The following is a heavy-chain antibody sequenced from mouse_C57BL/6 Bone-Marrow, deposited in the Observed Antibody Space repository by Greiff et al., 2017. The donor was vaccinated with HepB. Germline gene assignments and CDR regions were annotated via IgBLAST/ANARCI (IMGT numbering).Heavy chain of an antibody. CDR3: DRNKRDYDGGGSGY. CDR2: IWSGGST. Sequence: VKLMESGPGLVQPSQTLSIPCTASGFSLTSYGVHWVRQSPGKGLEWLGVIWSGGSTDYNAAFISRLSISKDNSKSQVFFKMNSLQDDDTAIYYCDRNKRDYDGGGSGYWGQGTPLTDS. J-gene: IGHJ2*01. CDR1: GFSLTSYG. D-gene: IGHD2-4*01. V-gene: IGHV2-2*01.